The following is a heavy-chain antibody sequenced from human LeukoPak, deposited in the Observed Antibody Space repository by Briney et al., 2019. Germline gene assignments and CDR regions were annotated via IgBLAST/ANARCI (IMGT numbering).Heavy chain of an antibody. J-gene: IGHJ5*02. D-gene: IGHD3-9*01. Sequence: PGGSLRLSCAASGFTFSSYEMNWVRQAPGKGLEWVSYISSSGSTIYYADSVKGRFTISRDNAKNSLYLQMNSLRAEDTAVYYCARDARLRYFDWHKGFDPWGQGTLVTVSS. CDR3: ARDARLRYFDWHKGFDP. CDR1: GFTFSSYE. CDR2: ISSSGSTI. V-gene: IGHV3-48*03.